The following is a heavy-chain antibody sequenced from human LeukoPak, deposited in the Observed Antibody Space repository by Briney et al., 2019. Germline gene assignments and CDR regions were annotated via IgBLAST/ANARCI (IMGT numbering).Heavy chain of an antibody. D-gene: IGHD3-16*01. V-gene: IGHV3-15*01. Sequence: GGSLRLSCAASGFTFSNAWMSWVRPAPRQGLEWVGRIKSKTNDGTPDYDAPVTGRLAMSRDDLNNKLNLQMNGLKTEDTAVYYCTTVGDRYNWNYSWGQGTLVTVSS. CDR2: IKSKTNDGTP. CDR1: GFTFSNAW. CDR3: TTVGDRYNWNYS. J-gene: IGHJ5*01.